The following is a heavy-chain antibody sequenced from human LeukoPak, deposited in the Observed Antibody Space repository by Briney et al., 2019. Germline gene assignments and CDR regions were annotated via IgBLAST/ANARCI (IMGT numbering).Heavy chain of an antibody. Sequence: GGSLRLSCAASGFTFSSYDMHWVRQATGKGLEWVSAIGVAANTFYSGSVKGRFTISRENAKNSLYLLMSSLRAEDTAVYYCARQNTPHGNFDYWGQRTLVTVSS. D-gene: IGHD1-26*01. CDR2: IGVAANT. CDR1: GFTFSSYD. CDR3: ARQNTPHGNFDY. J-gene: IGHJ4*02. V-gene: IGHV3-13*01.